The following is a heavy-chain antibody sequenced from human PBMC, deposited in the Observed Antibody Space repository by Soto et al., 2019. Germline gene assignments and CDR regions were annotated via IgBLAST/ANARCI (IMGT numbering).Heavy chain of an antibody. CDR3: AREDSWVRDF. V-gene: IGHV3-74*03. J-gene: IGHJ4*02. CDR1: GFTFSNYW. D-gene: IGHD3-10*01. Sequence: EVQLVESGGDLVQSGGSLRLSCAASGFTFSNYWMHWVRQAPGKGLVWVSRIKPDGSSPTYVDSVKGRFTISSDNAKNTLYLQMNSLRVEDTAVYFCAREDSWVRDFWGQGTLVTVSS. CDR2: IKPDGSSP.